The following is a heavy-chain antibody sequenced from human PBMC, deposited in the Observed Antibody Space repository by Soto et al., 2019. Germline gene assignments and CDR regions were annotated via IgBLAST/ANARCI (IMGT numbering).Heavy chain of an antibody. J-gene: IGHJ4*02. CDR2: IYYSGST. Sequence: QVQLQESGPGLVKPSQTLSLTCTVSGGSISSGGYYWSWIRQHPGKGLEWIGYIYYSGSTYYNPSLKSRVTITVDTSKNQYSLKLSSVTAADTAVYYCARVGPRSGSGSNFDYWGQGTLVTVSS. D-gene: IGHD3-10*01. CDR3: ARVGPRSGSGSNFDY. CDR1: GGSISSGGYY. V-gene: IGHV4-31*03.